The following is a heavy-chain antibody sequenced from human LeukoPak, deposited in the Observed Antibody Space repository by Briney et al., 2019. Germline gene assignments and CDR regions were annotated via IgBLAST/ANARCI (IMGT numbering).Heavy chain of an antibody. Sequence: GESLRLSCAASGFTFSSYGMHWVRRAPGKGLEWVATIKYDGDEKFYVDSVTGRFTISRDNAKNSLYLQMNSLTAEDTAVYYCVRESFSRGDFNWGQGTLVSVSS. CDR1: GFTFSSYG. CDR3: VRESFSRGDFN. J-gene: IGHJ4*02. CDR2: IKYDGDEK. D-gene: IGHD7-27*01. V-gene: IGHV3-7*01.